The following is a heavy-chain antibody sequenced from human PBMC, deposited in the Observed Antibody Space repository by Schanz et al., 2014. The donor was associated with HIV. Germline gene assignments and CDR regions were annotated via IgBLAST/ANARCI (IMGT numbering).Heavy chain of an antibody. V-gene: IGHV3-23*01. D-gene: IGHD2-8*01. CDR3: ARDRMVYAQAPLYYFDY. CDR2: ISESGGRT. Sequence: EVHLLESGGGLVQPGGSLRLSCAASGFAFSNYAMSWVRQAPGKGLEWVSSISESGGRTYYADSVNGRFTISRDNSKNTLYLQMNSLRAEDTAVYYCARDRMVYAQAPLYYFDYWGQGTLVTVSS. CDR1: GFAFSNYA. J-gene: IGHJ4*02.